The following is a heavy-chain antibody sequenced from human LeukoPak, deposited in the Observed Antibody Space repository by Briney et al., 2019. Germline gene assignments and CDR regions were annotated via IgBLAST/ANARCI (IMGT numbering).Heavy chain of an antibody. D-gene: IGHD2-2*01. V-gene: IGHV3-15*01. CDR1: GFTFSNAW. Sequence: GGSLRLSCAASGFTFSNAWMSWVRQAPGEGLEWVGRIKSKTDGGTTDYAAPVKGRFTISRDDSKNTLYLQMNSLKTEDTAVYYCTTDLDIVVVPAARLSNYWGQGTLVTVSS. J-gene: IGHJ4*02. CDR3: TTDLDIVVVPAARLSNY. CDR2: IKSKTDGGTT.